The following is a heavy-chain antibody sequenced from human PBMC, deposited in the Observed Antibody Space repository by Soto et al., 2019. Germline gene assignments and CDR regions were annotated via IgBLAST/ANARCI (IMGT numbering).Heavy chain of an antibody. Sequence: PSETLSLTCTVSGGSISSSSYYWGWIRQPPGKGLEWIASIYYSGSTYYNPSLKSRVTISVDTSKNPFSLKLSSVTAADTAVYYCARRIYYYYGMDVWGQGTTVTVSS. D-gene: IGHD2-15*01. CDR2: IYYSGST. CDR1: GGSISSSSYY. J-gene: IGHJ6*02. V-gene: IGHV4-39*01. CDR3: ARRIYYYYGMDV.